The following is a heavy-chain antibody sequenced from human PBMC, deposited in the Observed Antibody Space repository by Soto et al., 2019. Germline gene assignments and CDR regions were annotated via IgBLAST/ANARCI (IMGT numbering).Heavy chain of an antibody. J-gene: IGHJ5*01. V-gene: IGHV6-1*01. Sequence: QVQLQQSGPGLVKPSRTLSLTCAISGDSVSSNSATWDWIRQSPSRGREWLGRTYYRSKWSNAYAVSVKGRITINPDTSKDRYPPHLNSVTPDDTAVYDCARLIGNSWLDSWGQGTLVTVSS. CDR1: GDSVSSNSAT. CDR3: ARLIGNSWLDS. D-gene: IGHD3-16*01. CDR2: TYYRSKWSN.